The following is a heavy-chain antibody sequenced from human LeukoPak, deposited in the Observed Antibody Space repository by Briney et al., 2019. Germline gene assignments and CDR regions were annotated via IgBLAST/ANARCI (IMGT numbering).Heavy chain of an antibody. V-gene: IGHV4-31*11. CDR3: AGAPVLLRFSVAT. Sequence: RSSETLSLTCAVSGGSVSSGGYSWSWIRQHPGKGLEWIGYIYYSGSTYYNPSLKSRVTISVDTSKNQFSLKLSSVTAADTAVYYCAGAPVLLRFSVATWGQGTLVTVSS. D-gene: IGHD3-3*01. J-gene: IGHJ5*02. CDR1: GGSVSSGGYS. CDR2: IYYSGST.